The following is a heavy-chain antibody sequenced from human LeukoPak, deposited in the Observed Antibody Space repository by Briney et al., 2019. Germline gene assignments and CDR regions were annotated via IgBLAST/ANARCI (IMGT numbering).Heavy chain of an antibody. CDR3: ARGAGYSSGWYHI. CDR1: GYTFTSYA. Sequence: ASVKVSCKASGYTFTSYAMHWVRQAPGQRLEWMGWINAGNGNTKYSQKFQGKVTITRDTSASTAYMELSSLRSEDTAVYYCARGAGYSSGWYHIWGQGTMVTVSS. D-gene: IGHD6-19*01. V-gene: IGHV1-3*01. J-gene: IGHJ3*02. CDR2: INAGNGNT.